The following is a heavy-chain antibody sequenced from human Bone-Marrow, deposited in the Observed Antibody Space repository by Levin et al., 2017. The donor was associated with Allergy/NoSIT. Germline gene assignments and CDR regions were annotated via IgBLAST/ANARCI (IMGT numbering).Heavy chain of an antibody. CDR3: ARTHCDSSSCYNVDY. CDR1: GGSISSYH. D-gene: IGHD2-2*02. CDR2: ISYSGST. V-gene: IGHV4-59*13. J-gene: IGHJ4*02. Sequence: SETLSLTCAVSGGSISSYHWSWIRQSPGKGLEWIGFISYSGSTNSNPSLKSRVTISMDTSKNQFSLRLTSLTAADTAVYYCARTHCDSSSCYNVDYWGQGTLVTVSS.